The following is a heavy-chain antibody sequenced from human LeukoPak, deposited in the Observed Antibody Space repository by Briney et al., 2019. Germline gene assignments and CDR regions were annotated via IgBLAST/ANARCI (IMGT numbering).Heavy chain of an antibody. CDR2: IIPIFGTA. J-gene: IGHJ5*02. Sequence: SVKVSCKASGGTFSSYAISWVRQAPGQGLEWMGGIIPIFGTADYAQKFQGRVTITTDESTSTAYMELSSLRSEDTAVYYCARSGSYYGSNWFDPWGQGTLVTVSS. CDR3: ARSGSYYGSNWFDP. D-gene: IGHD1-26*01. CDR1: GGTFSSYA. V-gene: IGHV1-69*05.